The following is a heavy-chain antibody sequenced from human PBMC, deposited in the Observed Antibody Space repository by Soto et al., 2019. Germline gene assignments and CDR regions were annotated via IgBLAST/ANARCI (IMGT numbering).Heavy chain of an antibody. Sequence: DVQLLQSGGGLVQPGGSLTLSCAASRFIFSDYAMNWVRQAPGKGLEWVSSIGGSNTDRYYADSVKGRFIISRDNSKNTMYLKMNSLRDDYTAVDYCAKDAVSYNGKWDWFDSWGQGTLVTVSS. V-gene: IGHV3-23*01. CDR2: IGGSNTDR. CDR1: RFIFSDYA. CDR3: AKDAVSYNGKWDWFDS. J-gene: IGHJ5*01. D-gene: IGHD1-26*01.